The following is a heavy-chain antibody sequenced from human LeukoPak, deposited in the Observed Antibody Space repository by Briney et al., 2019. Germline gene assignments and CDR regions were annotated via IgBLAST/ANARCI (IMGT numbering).Heavy chain of an antibody. V-gene: IGHV1-69*05. CDR1: GGTFSSYA. Sequence: SVKVSCKASGGTFSSYAISWVRQAPGQGLEWMGGIIPIFGTANYAQKLQGRVTMTTDTSTSTAYMELRSLRSDDTAVYYCARGPSLYCSGGSCHSIIHYGMDVWGQGTTVTVSS. J-gene: IGHJ6*02. D-gene: IGHD2-15*01. CDR2: IIPIFGTA. CDR3: ARGPSLYCSGGSCHSIIHYGMDV.